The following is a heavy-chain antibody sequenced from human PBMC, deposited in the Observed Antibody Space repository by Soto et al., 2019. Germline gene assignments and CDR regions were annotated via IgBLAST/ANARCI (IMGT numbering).Heavy chain of an antibody. CDR1: GFTFSSYE. D-gene: IGHD4-17*01. CDR2: ISSSGSTI. Sequence: PGGSLRVSCAASGFTFSSYEMNWVRQAPGKGLEWVSYISSSGSTIYYADSVKGRFTISRDNAKNSLYLQMNSLRAEDTAVYYCARGDYGGKRGAFDIWVQGTMVTVS. V-gene: IGHV3-48*03. CDR3: ARGDYGGKRGAFDI. J-gene: IGHJ3*02.